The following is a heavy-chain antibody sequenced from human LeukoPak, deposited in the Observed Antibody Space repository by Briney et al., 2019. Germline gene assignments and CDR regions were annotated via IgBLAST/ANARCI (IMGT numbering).Heavy chain of an antibody. V-gene: IGHV4-59*01. CDR3: AGGVYIAAAQYGY. Sequence: SETLSLTCTVSGGSISSYYWSWIRQPPGKGLEWIGYIYYSGTTNYNPSLKSRVTISVDTSKNQFSLKLSSVTAADTAVYYCAGGVYIAAAQYGYWGQGTLVSVSS. CDR1: GGSISSYY. CDR2: IYYSGTT. D-gene: IGHD6-13*01. J-gene: IGHJ4*02.